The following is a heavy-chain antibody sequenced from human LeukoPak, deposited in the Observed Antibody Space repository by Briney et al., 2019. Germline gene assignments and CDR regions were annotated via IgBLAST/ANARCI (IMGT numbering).Heavy chain of an antibody. V-gene: IGHV4-39*07. D-gene: IGHD3-22*01. J-gene: IGHJ4*02. CDR1: GGSLSNYY. CDR2: IYYSGST. Sequence: PSETLSLTCTVSGGSLSNYYWTWIRQPPGKGLEWIGSIYYSGSTYYTPSLKSRVTISVDTSKNQFSLKLNSVTAADTAVYYCARGYYDSSGYYQSPIFDYWGQGTLVTVSS. CDR3: ARGYYDSSGYYQSPIFDY.